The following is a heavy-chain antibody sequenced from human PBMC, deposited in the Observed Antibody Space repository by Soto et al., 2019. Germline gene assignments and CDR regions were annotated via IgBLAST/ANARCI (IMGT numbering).Heavy chain of an antibody. CDR1: GFTFSGYG. J-gene: IGHJ4*02. V-gene: IGHV3-33*01. CDR3: ARDLRKGYYFDY. CDR2: IWRDGSNI. Sequence: QVQLVESGGGVVQPVRSLRLSCAASGFTFSGYGMHWVRQAPGKGLEWMAIIWRDGSNIQYADSVKGRFTISRDNSKNTLYLQMDSLRDEDTAVYYCARDLRKGYYFDYWGQGTLVTVSS.